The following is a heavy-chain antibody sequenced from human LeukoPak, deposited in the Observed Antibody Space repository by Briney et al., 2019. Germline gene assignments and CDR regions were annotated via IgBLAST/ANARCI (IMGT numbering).Heavy chain of an antibody. CDR2: IYYSGST. J-gene: IGHJ4*02. CDR3: ARAYYYDRSGYHY. Sequence: SGTLSLTCTVSGGSISSSTYYWGWIRQPPGKGLEWIGSIYYSGSTYYNPSLKSRVTIHVDTSKNQFSLKLSSVTAADTAVYYSARAYYYDRSGYHYWGQGTLVTVSS. D-gene: IGHD3-22*01. V-gene: IGHV4-39*01. CDR1: GGSISSSTYY.